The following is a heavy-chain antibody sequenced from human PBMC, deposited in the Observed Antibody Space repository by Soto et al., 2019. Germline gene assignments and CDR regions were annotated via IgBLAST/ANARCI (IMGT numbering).Heavy chain of an antibody. V-gene: IGHV4-61*01. CDR3: ARGRGYSYGPAGWFDP. CDR2: IYYSGST. J-gene: IGHJ5*02. Sequence: PSEALSPTCNVPGSSVTSGSCYWSWILQPPGKGLEWIGYIYYSGSTNYNPSLKSRFTISVDTSKNQFSLKLSSVTAADPAVYYCARGRGYSYGPAGWFDPWGQGTLVTVSS. D-gene: IGHD5-18*01. CDR1: GSSVTSGSCY.